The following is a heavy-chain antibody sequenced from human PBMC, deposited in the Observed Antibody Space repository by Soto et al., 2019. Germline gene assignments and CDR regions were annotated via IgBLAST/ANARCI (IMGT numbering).Heavy chain of an antibody. CDR1: GYSFTNYW. Sequence: GESLKISCKGSGYSFTNYWIGWVRQMPGKGLEWMGIIYPGDSDTTYSPSFQGQVTISADKPISTAYLQWNSLKASDTAMYYCARGTVVITFGGVGRYCSYWGQGTLVTVSS. J-gene: IGHJ4*02. CDR2: IYPGDSDT. D-gene: IGHD3-16*01. V-gene: IGHV5-51*04. CDR3: ARGTVVITFGGVGRYCSY.